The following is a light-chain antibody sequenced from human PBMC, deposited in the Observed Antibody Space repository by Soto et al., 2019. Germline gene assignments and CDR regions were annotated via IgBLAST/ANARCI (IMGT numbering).Light chain of an antibody. CDR3: MQALQTPIT. Sequence: DMVLTQSHISLPVTPGEPASISCRSSQSLLHTNGKKYMDWYLQKPGQSPQLLIYLGSNRASGVPDRFSGSGSGTDFSLKISRVEAEDVGVYYCMQALQTPITFGQGTRLEIK. CDR1: QSLLHTNGKKY. V-gene: IGKV2-28*01. J-gene: IGKJ5*01. CDR2: LGS.